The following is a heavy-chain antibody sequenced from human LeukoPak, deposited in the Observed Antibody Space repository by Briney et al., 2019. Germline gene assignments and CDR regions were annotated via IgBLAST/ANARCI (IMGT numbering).Heavy chain of an antibody. D-gene: IGHD1-7*01. V-gene: IGHV3-23*01. CDR3: ARTSSAFDI. Sequence: PGGSLRLSCAASAFTFSNHAMSWVRQAPGKGLEWVSTISTSGGGTFYADSVKGRFTISRDNSKNTLYLQMNSLRDEDTALYYCARTSSAFDIWGQGTMVTVSS. CDR2: ISTSGGGT. J-gene: IGHJ3*02. CDR1: AFTFSNHA.